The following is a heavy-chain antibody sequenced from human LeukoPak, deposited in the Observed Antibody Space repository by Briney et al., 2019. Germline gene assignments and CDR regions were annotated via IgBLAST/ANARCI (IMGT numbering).Heavy chain of an antibody. Sequence: GGTLRLSCAASGFTFSSYGMSWVRQAPGKGLERVSAISGSGGSTYYADSVKGRFTIYRDNSKNTVYLQMNSLGAEDTAVYYCVQDWAWGAFGYWGQGTLVTVSS. D-gene: IGHD7-27*01. J-gene: IGHJ4*02. CDR3: VQDWAWGAFGY. CDR2: ISGSGGST. V-gene: IGHV3-23*01. CDR1: GFTFSSYG.